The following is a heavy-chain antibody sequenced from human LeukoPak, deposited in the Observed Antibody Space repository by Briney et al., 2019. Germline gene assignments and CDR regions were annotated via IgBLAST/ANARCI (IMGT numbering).Heavy chain of an antibody. CDR3: ARDERGSYDAFDI. D-gene: IGHD1-26*01. CDR1: GGSISSSNW. Sequence: SGTLSLTCAVSGGSISSSNWWSWVRQPPGKGLEWIGEIYHSGSTNYNPSLKSRVTISVGKSKSQFSLKLSSVTAADTAVYYCARDERGSYDAFDIWGQGTMVTVSS. V-gene: IGHV4-4*02. CDR2: IYHSGST. J-gene: IGHJ3*02.